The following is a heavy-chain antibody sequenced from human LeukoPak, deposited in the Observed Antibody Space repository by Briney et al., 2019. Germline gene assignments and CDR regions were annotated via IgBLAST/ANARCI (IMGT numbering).Heavy chain of an antibody. CDR2: IKQDGSEK. Sequence: PGGSLRLSCAASGFTFDDYAMHWVRQAPGKGLEWLANIKQDGSEKYYVDSVEGRFTISRDNAKNSLYLQMNSLRAEDTAVYYCARSYYGSGTSYGMDVWGQGTTVTVSS. J-gene: IGHJ6*02. CDR1: GFTFDDYA. D-gene: IGHD3-10*01. CDR3: ARSYYGSGTSYGMDV. V-gene: IGHV3-7*01.